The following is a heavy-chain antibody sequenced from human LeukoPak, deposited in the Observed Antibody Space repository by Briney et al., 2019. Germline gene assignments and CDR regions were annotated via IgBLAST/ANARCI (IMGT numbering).Heavy chain of an antibody. CDR1: GYTFTSYD. CDR2: MSPNSGNT. V-gene: IGHV1-8*01. Sequence: ASVKVSCKASGYTFTSYDINWVRQATGQGLEWMGWMSPNSGNTGYAQKFQGRVTMTRNTSISTAYMELSSLRSEDTAVYYCARPSWGRYFDWLLYYWGQGTLVTVSS. J-gene: IGHJ4*02. D-gene: IGHD3-9*01. CDR3: ARPSWGRYFDWLLYY.